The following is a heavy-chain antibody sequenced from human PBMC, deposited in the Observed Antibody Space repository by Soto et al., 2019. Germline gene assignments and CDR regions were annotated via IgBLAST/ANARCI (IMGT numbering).Heavy chain of an antibody. CDR1: GDSISRSHW. D-gene: IGHD3-16*01. V-gene: IGHV4-4*02. CDR3: AALGPFFAFDI. CDR2: ISHSGST. Sequence: SETLFLTCAVSGDSISRSHWWTWLRQPPGKGLEWIGEISHSGSTNYNPSLKSRVTMSVDKSMNQFSLKLNSVTAADTALYYCAALGPFFAFDIWGQGTMVTVSS. J-gene: IGHJ3*02.